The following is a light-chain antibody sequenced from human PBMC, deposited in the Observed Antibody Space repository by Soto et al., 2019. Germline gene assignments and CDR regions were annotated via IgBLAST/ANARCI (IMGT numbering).Light chain of an antibody. CDR1: QSVSSY. CDR3: QERSEWPT. CDR2: DAS. V-gene: IGKV3-11*01. J-gene: IGKJ1*01. Sequence: EIVLTQSPATLSLSPGERASLSCRASQSVSSYLVWYQQTPGQAPRLLISDASHRADGIPAGFSGSGSGTDFALTIYYREPEDIEVYSSQERSEWPTFGKGNKVEIK.